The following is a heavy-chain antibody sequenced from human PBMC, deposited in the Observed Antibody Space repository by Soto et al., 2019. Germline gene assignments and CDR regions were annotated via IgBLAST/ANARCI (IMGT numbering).Heavy chain of an antibody. J-gene: IGHJ5*02. CDR2: IIPIIGII. V-gene: IGHV1-69*08. D-gene: IGHD4-4*01. CDR3: AGDPDSHYNDSHASSYP. CDR1: GGTFSTYT. Sequence: QVQLVQSGAEVEKPGSSVKVSCKASGGTFSTYTITWVRQAPGQGLEWMGRIIPIIGIINYAQKFQGRVTIRADKFTGSAYMELNGLRSADTAVYYCAGDPDSHYNDSHASSYPWGQGTLVTVSS.